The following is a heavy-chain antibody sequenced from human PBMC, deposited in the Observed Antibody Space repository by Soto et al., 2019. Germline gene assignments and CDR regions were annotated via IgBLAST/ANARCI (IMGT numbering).Heavy chain of an antibody. CDR3: ARGLMYYDFWSGYVTTRYYFDY. CDR2: INHSGST. Sequence: QVQLQQWGAGLLKPSETLSLTCAVYGGSFSGYYWSWIRQPPGQGLEWIGEINHSGSTNYNPSLKSRVTISVDTSKNQFSLKLSSVTAADTAVYYCARGLMYYDFWSGYVTTRYYFDYWGQGTLVTVSS. J-gene: IGHJ4*02. CDR1: GGSFSGYY. D-gene: IGHD3-3*01. V-gene: IGHV4-34*01.